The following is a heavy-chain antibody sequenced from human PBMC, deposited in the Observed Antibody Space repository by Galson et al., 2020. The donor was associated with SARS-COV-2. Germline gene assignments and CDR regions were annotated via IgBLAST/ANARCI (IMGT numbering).Heavy chain of an antibody. CDR1: GGSISSYY. V-gene: IGHV4-59*01. CDR3: AGGKDTIFGVVIIPGWFDP. Sequence: SETLSLTCTASGGSISSYYWSWIRQPPGKGLEWIGYIYYSGSTTYNPSLKSRVTISVDTSKNQFSLKLSSVTAADTAVYYCAGGKDTIFGVVIIPGWFDPWGQGTLVTVSS. D-gene: IGHD3-3*01. J-gene: IGHJ5*02. CDR2: IYYSGST.